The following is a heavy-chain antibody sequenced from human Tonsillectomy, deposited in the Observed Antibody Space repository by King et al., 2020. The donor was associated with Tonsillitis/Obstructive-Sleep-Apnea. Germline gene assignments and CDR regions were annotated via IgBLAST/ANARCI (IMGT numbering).Heavy chain of an antibody. CDR3: SRTNLDYSSYQLIYSMDV. D-gene: IGHD4-11*01. CDR2: VYYSGTT. Sequence: WSWIRQSPGKGLEWIGYVYYSGTTNYNPSLKSRFTISVDQSKNQLSLKLSSVTAADMAVYYFSRTNLDYSSYQLIYSMDVCGKGTTVSVYS. J-gene: IGHJ6*03. V-gene: IGHV4-59*01.